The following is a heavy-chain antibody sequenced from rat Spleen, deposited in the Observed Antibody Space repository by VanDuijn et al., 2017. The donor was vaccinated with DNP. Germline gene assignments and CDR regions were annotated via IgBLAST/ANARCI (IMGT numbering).Heavy chain of an antibody. Sequence: EVQLVESGGGLVQPGRSLKLSCVASGFTFNNYWMTWIRQVPGKGLEWIASITSSGGTYYQDSMKGRFIISRDNAKNTLYLQVSSLRSEDTATYYCARDYGSYPYYFDYWGQGVMVTVSS. CDR2: ITSSGGT. V-gene: IGHV5-31*01. CDR1: GFTFNNYW. D-gene: IGHD1-3*01. J-gene: IGHJ2*01. CDR3: ARDYGSYPYYFDY.